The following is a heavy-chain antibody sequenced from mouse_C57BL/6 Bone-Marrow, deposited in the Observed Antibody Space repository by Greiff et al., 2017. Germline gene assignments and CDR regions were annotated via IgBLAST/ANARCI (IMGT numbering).Heavy chain of an antibody. V-gene: IGHV1-53*01. D-gene: IGHD6-1*01. CDR2: INPSNGGN. CDR1: GYTFTSYW. Sequence: VQVQQSGTGLVKPGASLKLSCTASGYTFTSYWMSWVKQKPGQGLEWIGNINPSNGGNNYNEKLKSKATLTVDKSSSTAYMQISSLTSEDSAVYYCARSLLISWYFDVCCRGDTVTVTS. CDR3: ARSLLISWYFDV. J-gene: IGHJ1*03.